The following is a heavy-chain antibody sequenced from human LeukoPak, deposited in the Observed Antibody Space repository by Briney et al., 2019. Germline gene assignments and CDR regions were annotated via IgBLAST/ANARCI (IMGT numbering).Heavy chain of an antibody. CDR2: ISHDGSNK. CDR1: GFTFSSYG. V-gene: IGHV3-30*18. Sequence: GGSLRLSCAASGFTFSSYGMHWVRKAPGKGLEWVAVISHDGSNKYYADSVKGRFTISRDNSKNTLYLQMNSLRAEDTAVYYCANVNYYDSSGYLDYWGQGTLVTVSS. J-gene: IGHJ4*02. CDR3: ANVNYYDSSGYLDY. D-gene: IGHD3-22*01.